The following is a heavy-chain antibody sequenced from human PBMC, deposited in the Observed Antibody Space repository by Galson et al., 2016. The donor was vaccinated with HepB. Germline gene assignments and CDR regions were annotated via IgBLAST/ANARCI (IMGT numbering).Heavy chain of an antibody. V-gene: IGHV4-4*07. D-gene: IGHD5-18*01. CDR1: GGSISNYY. CDR3: ARDLYSYGYRNYFDY. J-gene: IGHJ4*02. CDR2: IYTSGST. Sequence: ETLSLPCTVSGGSISNYYWSWIRQPAGKGLEWIGHIYTSGSTNYNPSLKSRVTMSVDTSKNQFSLKLSSVTAADTAVYYCARDLYSYGYRNYFDYWGQGTLVTVSS.